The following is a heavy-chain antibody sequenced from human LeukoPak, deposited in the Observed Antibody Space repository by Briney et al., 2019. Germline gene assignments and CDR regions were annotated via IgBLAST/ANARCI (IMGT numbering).Heavy chain of an antibody. D-gene: IGHD2/OR15-2a*01. CDR3: ARTPVNTLDY. Sequence: PSETLSLTCSVSGGSMTSHYWTWIRQPPGKGLEWIGYAFYSGTTHYNPSLKSRVTISVDTSKKQFSLKLNSVTAADTAVYYCARTPVNTLDYWGQGTLVSVSS. CDR1: GGSMTSHY. CDR2: AFYSGTT. J-gene: IGHJ4*02. V-gene: IGHV4-59*11.